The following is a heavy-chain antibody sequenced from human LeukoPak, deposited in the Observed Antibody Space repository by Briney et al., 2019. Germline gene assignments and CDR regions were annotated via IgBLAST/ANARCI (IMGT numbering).Heavy chain of an antibody. J-gene: IGHJ4*02. CDR3: ARGWGDWMSLDDY. CDR2: ISTSSTTI. D-gene: IGHD2-21*02. V-gene: IGHV3-48*04. Sequence: PGGSLRLSCAASGFTFSSYSMNWVRQAPGKGLEWVSYISTSSTTIYYADSVKGRFTISRDNAKNSLYLQMNSLRAEDTAVYYCARGWGDWMSLDDYWGQGTLVTVSS. CDR1: GFTFSSYS.